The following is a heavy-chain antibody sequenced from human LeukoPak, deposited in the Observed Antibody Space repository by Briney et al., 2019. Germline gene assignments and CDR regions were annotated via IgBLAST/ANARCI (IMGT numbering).Heavy chain of an antibody. Sequence: GGSLRLSCAASGFTFGSYAMSWVRQAPGKGLEWVSAISGSGGSTYYADSVKGRFTISRDNSKNTLYLQMNSLRAEDTAVYYCAKAYYDILTGYYSAFDYWGQGTLVTVSS. J-gene: IGHJ4*02. CDR1: GFTFGSYA. V-gene: IGHV3-23*01. D-gene: IGHD3-9*01. CDR2: ISGSGGST. CDR3: AKAYYDILTGYYSAFDY.